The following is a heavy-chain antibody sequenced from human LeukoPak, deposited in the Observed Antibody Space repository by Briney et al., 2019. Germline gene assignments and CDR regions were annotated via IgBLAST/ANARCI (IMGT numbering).Heavy chain of an antibody. V-gene: IGHV4-34*01. J-gene: IGHJ4*02. CDR3: ARGLSIYFDY. Sequence: SETLSLTCAVYGGSFSGYHWSWIRQPPGKGLEWIGEINHSGSTNYNPSLKSRVTISVDTSKNQFSLKLSSVTAADTAVYYCARGLSIYFDYWGQGTLVTVSS. D-gene: IGHD3-3*02. CDR2: INHSGST. CDR1: GGSFSGYH.